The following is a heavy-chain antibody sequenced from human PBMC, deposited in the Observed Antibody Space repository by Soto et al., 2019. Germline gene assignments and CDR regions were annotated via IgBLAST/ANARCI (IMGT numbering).Heavy chain of an antibody. D-gene: IGHD3-22*01. CDR2: IYFGGTT. J-gene: IGHJ3*02. Sequence: SETLSLTCSVSGASISSNFWSWVRQPPGKGLEWIGYIYFGGTTQSNPSLKGRATISLDTSKNQFTLNLASVTAADTAVYYCARVGYYDGSGYNAFNIWGQGTMVTVSS. CDR3: ARVGYYDGSGYNAFNI. V-gene: IGHV4-59*12. CDR1: GASISSNF.